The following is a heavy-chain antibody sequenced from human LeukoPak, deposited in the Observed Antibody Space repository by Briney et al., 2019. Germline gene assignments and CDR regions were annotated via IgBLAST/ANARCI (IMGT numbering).Heavy chain of an antibody. V-gene: IGHV3-23*01. D-gene: IGHD2-15*01. CDR2: ISPSGDST. CDR1: GFYFGGHA. Sequence: GGSLRLSCVASGFYFGGHAMHWLRQAPGKGLEWVSHISPSGDSTYYADSVKGRFIISRDSSKNTLYLQMNSLRAEDTAIYYCAKGDIVVVVAANYFDYWGQGTLVTVSS. J-gene: IGHJ4*02. CDR3: AKGDIVVVVAANYFDY.